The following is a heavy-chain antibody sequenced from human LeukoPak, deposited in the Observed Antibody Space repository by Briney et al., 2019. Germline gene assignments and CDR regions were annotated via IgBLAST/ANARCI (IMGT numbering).Heavy chain of an antibody. CDR1: GFTFDDYG. J-gene: IGHJ4*02. CDR2: VNWNGGST. CDR3: AREPDYGDYAPFDY. D-gene: IGHD4-17*01. Sequence: PGGSLRLSCAASGFTFDDYGMSWVRQAPGKGLEWVSGVNWNGGSTGYADSVKGRFTISRDNAKNSLYLQMNSLRAEDTAVYYCAREPDYGDYAPFDYWGQGTLVTVSS. V-gene: IGHV3-20*04.